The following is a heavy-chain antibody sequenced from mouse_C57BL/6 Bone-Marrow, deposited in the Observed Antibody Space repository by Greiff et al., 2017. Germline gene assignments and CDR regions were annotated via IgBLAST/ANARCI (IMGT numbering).Heavy chain of an antibody. Sequence: EVKLMESGGGLVQPGGSLKLSCAASGFTFSDYYMYWVRQTPEKRLEWVAYISNGGGSTYYPDNVKGRFTISRDNAKNTLYLQMSRLKSEYTAMYYCGRQRSGFAYWGQGTLVTVSA. CDR2: ISNGGGST. CDR3: GRQRSGFAY. CDR1: GFTFSDYY. J-gene: IGHJ3*01. V-gene: IGHV5-12*01.